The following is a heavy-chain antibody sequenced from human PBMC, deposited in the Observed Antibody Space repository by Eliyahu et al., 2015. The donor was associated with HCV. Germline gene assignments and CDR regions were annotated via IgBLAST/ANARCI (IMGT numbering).Heavy chain of an antibody. CDR2: INPNSGGT. CDR3: ARDHCSGGSCYSYYYYGMDV. CDR1: GYTFTGXX. J-gene: IGHJ6*02. Sequence: QVQLVQSGAEVKKPGAXVKVSXKASGYTFTGXXMXWVRQAPGQGLEWXGWINPNSGGTNYAQKFQGRVTMTRDTSISTAYMELSRLRSDDTAVYYCARDHCSGGSCYSYYYYGMDVWGQGTTVTVSS. D-gene: IGHD2-15*01. V-gene: IGHV1-2*02.